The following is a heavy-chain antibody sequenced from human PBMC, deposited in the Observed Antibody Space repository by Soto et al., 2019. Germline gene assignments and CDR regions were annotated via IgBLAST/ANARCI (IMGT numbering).Heavy chain of an antibody. J-gene: IGHJ4*02. CDR2: INAGNGNT. V-gene: IGHV1-3*01. CDR1: GYTLTSYA. D-gene: IGHD1-26*01. Sequence: ASVKVSCKASGYTLTSYAMHWVRQAPGQRLEWMGWINAGNGNTKYSQKFQGRVTITRDTSASTAYMELSSLRSEDTAVYYCARSPTKIFTSGPRYFDYWGQGTLVTVSS. CDR3: ARSPTKIFTSGPRYFDY.